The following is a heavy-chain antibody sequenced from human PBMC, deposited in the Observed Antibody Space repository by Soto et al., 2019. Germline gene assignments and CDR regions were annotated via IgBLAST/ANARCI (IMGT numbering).Heavy chain of an antibody. CDR2: ISSSSSTI. D-gene: IGHD2-2*01. CDR3: ARDGCSSTSCYAGWFDP. V-gene: IGHV3-48*01. CDR1: GFTFSSYS. J-gene: IGHJ5*02. Sequence: GGSLRLSCAASGFTFSSYSMNWVRQAPGKGLEWVSYISSSSSTIYYADSVKGRFTISRDNAKNSLYLQMNSLRAEDTAVYYCARDGCSSTSCYAGWFDPWGQGTLVTVSS.